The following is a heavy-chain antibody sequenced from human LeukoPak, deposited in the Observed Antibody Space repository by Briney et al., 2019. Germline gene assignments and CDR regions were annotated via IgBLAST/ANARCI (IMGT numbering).Heavy chain of an antibody. CDR3: ATAPYCNGGTCYSGDLYFHY. CDR2: ITGGGAII. CDR1: GFTFSNYA. Sequence: GSLRLSWAASGFTFSNYAMSWVRQIPGKGLGFGSIITGGGAIIYYEGSVKGRFTISRDDSTNSLYLQMNSLRAEDTAVYFCATAPYCNGGTCYSGDLYFHYWGQGTLVTVSS. D-gene: IGHD2-15*01. V-gene: IGHV3-23*01. J-gene: IGHJ4*02.